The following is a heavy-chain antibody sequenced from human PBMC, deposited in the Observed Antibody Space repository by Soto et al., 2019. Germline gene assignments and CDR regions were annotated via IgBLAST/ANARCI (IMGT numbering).Heavy chain of an antibody. CDR3: PGGVGEAF. CDR2: INQDGSEK. CDR1: ESTVSRDW. V-gene: IGHV3-7*04. J-gene: IGHJ4*02. Sequence: EVHLVESGGGLVQTGGSLRLSCAIFESTVSRDWMNWVRQAPGKGLEWVAHINQDGSEKYYVDSVKGRFTISRDNAKKSLCLQMNSLRPADPAMYDCPGGVGEAFWGQGNVVTVSS. D-gene: IGHD1-26*01.